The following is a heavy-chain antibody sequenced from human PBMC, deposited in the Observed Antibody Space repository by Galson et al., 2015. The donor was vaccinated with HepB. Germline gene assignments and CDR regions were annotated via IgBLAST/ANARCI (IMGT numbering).Heavy chain of an antibody. CDR2: TNQDGSEK. V-gene: IGHV3-7*01. CDR1: GFTFRSYW. CDR3: ARTHPFDY. Sequence: SLRLSCAVSGFTFRSYWMTWVRQAPGKGLEWVANTNQDGSEKNYVDSVKGRFTISRDNAKNSLYLQINSLRVEDTALYYCARTHPFDYWGQGTLVTVSS. J-gene: IGHJ4*02.